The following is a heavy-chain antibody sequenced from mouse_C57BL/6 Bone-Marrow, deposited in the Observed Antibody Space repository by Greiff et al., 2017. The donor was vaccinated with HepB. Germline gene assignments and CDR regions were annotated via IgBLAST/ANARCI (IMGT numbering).Heavy chain of an antibody. D-gene: IGHD2-12*01. Sequence: EVKVVESGEGLVKPGGSLKLSCAASGFTFSSYAMSWVRQTPEKRLEWVAYISSGGDYIYYADTVKGRFTISRDNARNTLYLQMSSLKSEDTAMYYCTREGYYSNPDYAMDYWGQGTSVTVSS. CDR2: ISSGGDYI. J-gene: IGHJ4*01. CDR3: TREGYYSNPDYAMDY. CDR1: GFTFSSYA. V-gene: IGHV5-9-1*02.